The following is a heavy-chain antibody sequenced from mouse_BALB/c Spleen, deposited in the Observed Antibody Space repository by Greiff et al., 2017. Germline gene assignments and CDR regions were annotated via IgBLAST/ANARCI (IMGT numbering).Heavy chain of an antibody. V-gene: IGHV1S81*02. D-gene: IGHD2-14*01. CDR1: GYTFTSYY. CDR3: TRGGRYDGDYYAMDY. Sequence: LVESGAELVKPGASVKLSCKASGYTFTSYYMYWVKQRPGQGLEWIGEINPSNGGTNFNEKFKSKATLTVDKSSSTAYMQLSSLTSEDSAVYYCTRGGRYDGDYYAMDYWGQGTSVTVSS. CDR2: INPSNGGT. J-gene: IGHJ4*01.